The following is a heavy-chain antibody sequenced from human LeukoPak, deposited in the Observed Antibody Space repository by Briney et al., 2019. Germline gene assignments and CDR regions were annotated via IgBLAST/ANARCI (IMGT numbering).Heavy chain of an antibody. CDR1: GFTFSSYD. D-gene: IGHD6-13*01. CDR3: ARGYSSSPIDY. Sequence: GGSLRLSCAASGFTFSSYDMHWVRQATGKGLEWVSAIGTAGDTYYPGSVKGRFTVSRENAKNSLYLQMNSLRAGDTAVYYCARGYSSSPIDYWGQGTLVTVSS. J-gene: IGHJ4*02. V-gene: IGHV3-13*04. CDR2: IGTAGDT.